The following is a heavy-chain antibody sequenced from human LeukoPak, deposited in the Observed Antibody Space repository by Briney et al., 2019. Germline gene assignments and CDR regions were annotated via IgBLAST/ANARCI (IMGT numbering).Heavy chain of an antibody. CDR2: IKQDGSEK. D-gene: IGHD5-12*01. V-gene: IGHV3-7*01. CDR3: AREENYDSFDY. J-gene: IGHJ4*02. CDR1: GFTFSNYW. Sequence: GGSLRLSCAASGFTFSNYWMAWVRQAPGKGLEWVANIKQDGSEKYYVDSVKGRFTISRDNAKNSLFLQMNSLRAEDTAVYYCAREENYDSFDYWGQGTLVTVSS.